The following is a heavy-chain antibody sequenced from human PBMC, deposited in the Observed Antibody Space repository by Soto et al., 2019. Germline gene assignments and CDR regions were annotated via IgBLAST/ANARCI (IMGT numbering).Heavy chain of an antibody. Sequence: ASVKVSCKASGYTFTSYGVSWVRQAPGQGLEWMGWISGYNDNTNYAQKLRGRVTMTTDTSASTAYMELSSLTSDDTAVYYCARGHDGYRNSSSAMDVWGQGTTVTGSS. J-gene: IGHJ6*02. V-gene: IGHV1-18*04. CDR2: ISGYNDNT. D-gene: IGHD4-4*01. CDR3: ARGHDGYRNSSSAMDV. CDR1: GYTFTSYG.